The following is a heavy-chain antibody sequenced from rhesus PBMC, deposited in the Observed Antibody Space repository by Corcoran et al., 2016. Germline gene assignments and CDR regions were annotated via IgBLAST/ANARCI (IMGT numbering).Heavy chain of an antibody. Sequence: QVQLQESGPGVVKPSETLSLTCAVSGGSISDSYRWSWVRQPPGKGLEWIANIYSGSTSTRYNPSLKSRVTISKDTSKNQISLKLSSVTAADTAVYFCARESSVIAAAGSFDYWGQGVLVTVSS. D-gene: IGHD6-31*01. CDR3: ARESSVIAAAGSFDY. CDR2: IYSGSTST. V-gene: IGHV4S10*01. J-gene: IGHJ4*01. CDR1: GGSISDSYR.